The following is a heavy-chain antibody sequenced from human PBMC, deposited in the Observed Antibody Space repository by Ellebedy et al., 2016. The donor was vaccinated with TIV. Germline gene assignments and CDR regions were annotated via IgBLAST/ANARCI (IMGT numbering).Heavy chain of an antibody. V-gene: IGHV3-23*01. CDR3: AKGWGSAWYRGWFDP. Sequence: GESLKISXVGSGFSFSSHSMSWVRQAPGKGLEWVSAISGSGGSTYYADSVKGRFTISRDNSKNMLYLQMNSLRAEDTALYYCAKGWGSAWYRGWFDPWGQGTLVTVSS. J-gene: IGHJ5*02. CDR1: GFSFSSHS. CDR2: ISGSGGST. D-gene: IGHD6-19*01.